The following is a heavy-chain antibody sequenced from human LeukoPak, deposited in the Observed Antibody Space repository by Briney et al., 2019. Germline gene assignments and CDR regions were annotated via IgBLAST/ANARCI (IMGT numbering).Heavy chain of an antibody. J-gene: IGHJ6*02. V-gene: IGHV4-34*01. Sequence: SETLSLTCAVYGGSFSGYYWSWIRQPPGKGLEWIGEINHSGSTNYNPSLKSRVTISVDTSKNQFSLKLSSVTAADTAVYYCASSVRYFDWTPPGGMDVWGQGTTVTVSS. CDR3: ASSVRYFDWTPPGGMDV. D-gene: IGHD3-9*01. CDR2: INHSGST. CDR1: GGSFSGYY.